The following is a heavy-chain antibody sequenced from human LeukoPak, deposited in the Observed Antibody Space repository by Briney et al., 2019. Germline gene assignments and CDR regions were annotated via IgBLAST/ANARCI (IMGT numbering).Heavy chain of an antibody. D-gene: IGHD2-21*02. Sequence: GGSLRLSCAASGFTFSSYSMNWVRHAPGKGLEWVSSISSSSSYIYYAGSVKGRFTISRDNAKNSLDLQRNSLRVEDTAVYYCAKDGDWAFDHWAQGTLVSVSS. V-gene: IGHV3-21*01. CDR3: AKDGDWAFDH. CDR1: GFTFSSYS. J-gene: IGHJ4*02. CDR2: ISSSSSYI.